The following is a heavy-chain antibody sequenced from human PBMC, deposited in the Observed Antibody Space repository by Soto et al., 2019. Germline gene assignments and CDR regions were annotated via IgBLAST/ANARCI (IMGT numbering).Heavy chain of an antibody. V-gene: IGHV4-31*03. CDR3: ARDGAGGYGLGWFDP. Sequence: QVQLQESGPGLVKPSQTLSLTCTVSGDSISRGGYYYNWIRHLPGKGLEWIGYIYHTGSTNYNPSLKSRGTISVDTSKNQLSLELRSVTAADTAVYYCARDGAGGYGLGWFDPWGQGTLVTVSS. CDR1: GDSISRGGYY. D-gene: IGHD2-15*01. CDR2: IYHTGST. J-gene: IGHJ5*01.